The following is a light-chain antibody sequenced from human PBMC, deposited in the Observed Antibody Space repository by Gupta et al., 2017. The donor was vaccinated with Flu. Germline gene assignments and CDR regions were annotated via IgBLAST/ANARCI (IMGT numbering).Light chain of an antibody. CDR1: SNEIGGYNF. Sequence: HYALTQPPSATGSPGQSVTISCTGTSNEIGGYNFVSWYQQYPGKVPKLLIYEVTKRPSGVPVRFSASKSGNTASLTVSGLQAEDEADYYCSSYAGDRNVFGSGTMLTVL. CDR2: EVT. V-gene: IGLV2-8*01. J-gene: IGLJ1*01. CDR3: SSYAGDRNV.